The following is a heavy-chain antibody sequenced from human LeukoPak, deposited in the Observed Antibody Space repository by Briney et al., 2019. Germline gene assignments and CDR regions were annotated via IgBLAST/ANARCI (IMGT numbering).Heavy chain of an antibody. CDR3: ARAFLFRGVIIDY. Sequence: GGSLRLSCAASGFTFSNAWMSWVRQAPGKGLEWVSYISSSSSTIYYADSVKGRFTISRDNAKNSLYLQMNSLRAEDTAVYYCARAFLFRGVIIDYWGQGTLVTVSS. CDR1: GFTFSNAW. CDR2: ISSSSSTI. D-gene: IGHD3-10*01. J-gene: IGHJ4*02. V-gene: IGHV3-48*04.